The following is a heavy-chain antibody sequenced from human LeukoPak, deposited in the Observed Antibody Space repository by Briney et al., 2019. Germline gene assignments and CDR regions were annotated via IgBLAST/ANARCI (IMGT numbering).Heavy chain of an antibody. CDR3: ARGDYDFWSGYPYYMDV. V-gene: IGHV3-43D*03. CDR2: ISWDGGST. Sequence: GGSLRLSCAASGFTFDDYAMHWVRQAPGKGLEWVSLISWDGGSTYYADSVKGRFTISRDNAKNSLYLQMNSLRAEDTAVYYCARGDYDFWSGYPYYMDVWGKGTTVTVSS. D-gene: IGHD3-3*01. J-gene: IGHJ6*03. CDR1: GFTFDDYA.